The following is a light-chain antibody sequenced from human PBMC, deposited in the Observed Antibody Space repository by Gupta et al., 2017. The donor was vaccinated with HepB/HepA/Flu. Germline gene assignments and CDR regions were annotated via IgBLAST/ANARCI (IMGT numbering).Light chain of an antibody. J-gene: IGKJ3*01. CDR3: QQYYSTPLT. CDR2: WAS. CDR1: QSVLYSSNNKNY. V-gene: IGKV4-1*01. Sequence: DIVMTPSPDALAVSLGDRATINCKSSQSVLYSSNNKNYLAWYQQKPGQPPKLLIYWASTRESGFPDRFSGSGSGTDFTLTISSLQAEDVAVYYCQQYYSTPLTFGPGTKVDIK.